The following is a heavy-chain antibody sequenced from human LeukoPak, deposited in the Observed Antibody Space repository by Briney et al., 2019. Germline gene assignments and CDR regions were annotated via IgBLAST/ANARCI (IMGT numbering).Heavy chain of an antibody. D-gene: IGHD2-2*02. CDR3: ARGEYCSSSSCYKSAFDI. CDR1: GGSISSYY. V-gene: IGHV4-59*01. J-gene: IGHJ3*02. CDR2: IYYSGTT. Sequence: PSETLSLTCTVSGGSISSYYWSWIRQPPGKGLEWIGYIYYSGTTRYNSSLKSRVTISVDTSKNQFSLKLSSVTAADTAVYYCARGEYCSSSSCYKSAFDIWGQGTMVTVSS.